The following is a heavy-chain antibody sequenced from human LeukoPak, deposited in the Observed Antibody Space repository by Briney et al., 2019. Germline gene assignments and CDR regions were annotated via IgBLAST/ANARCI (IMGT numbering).Heavy chain of an antibody. D-gene: IGHD3-10*01. CDR3: ARAGITMVRGVIITRWFDR. CDR1: GVSISTYY. V-gene: IGHV4-59*01. J-gene: IGHJ5*02. CDR2: IHYSGST. Sequence: PSGTLSLTCTVSGVSISTYYWSWLRQPPGKGLEWIGHIHYSGSTKYNPSLKDRVPISVATSKNQFSLKLSSVAAADTAVYYCARAGITMVRGVIITRWFDRWGQGSLVSVSS.